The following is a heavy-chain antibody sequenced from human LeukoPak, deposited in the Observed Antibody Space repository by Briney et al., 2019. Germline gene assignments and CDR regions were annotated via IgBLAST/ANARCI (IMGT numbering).Heavy chain of an antibody. CDR3: ARESVAGGFEY. J-gene: IGHJ4*02. CDR2: IIPMQGTP. Sequence: ASVKVSCKASGGTFSSYNFIWVRQDPAQALEWMGGIIPMQGTPNYAQKFQDRVTISADKSTTTVYMALSSLRYEDTAMYYCARESVAGGFEYWGQGTLVTVSS. CDR1: GGTFSSYN. V-gene: IGHV1-69*08. D-gene: IGHD6-19*01.